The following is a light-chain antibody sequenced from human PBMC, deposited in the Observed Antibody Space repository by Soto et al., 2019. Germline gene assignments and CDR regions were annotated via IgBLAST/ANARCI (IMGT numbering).Light chain of an antibody. CDR1: QSVLYSANNKDA. J-gene: IGKJ1*01. CDR2: WAS. Sequence: DLVMTQSPDSLAVSLGERATINCKSSQSVLYSANNKDALAWYQQKPGQPPKLLIYWASTRESGVTDRFSGSGSGTDFTLTISSLPAEDVAVYYCQQYSSLPWTFGQGTNVEIK. V-gene: IGKV4-1*01. CDR3: QQYSSLPWT.